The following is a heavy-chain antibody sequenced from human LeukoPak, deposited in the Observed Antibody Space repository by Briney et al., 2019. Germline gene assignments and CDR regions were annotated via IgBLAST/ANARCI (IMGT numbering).Heavy chain of an antibody. Sequence: PGGSLRLSCAASGFTFSSYAMSWVRQAPGEGLEWVSAISGSGGSTYYADSVKGRFTISRDNSKNTLYLQMNSLRAEDTAVYYCAKDRGAYASPYYFDYWGQGTLVTVSS. CDR3: AKDRGAYASPYYFDY. D-gene: IGHD2-21*01. CDR2: ISGSGGST. V-gene: IGHV3-23*01. CDR1: GFTFSSYA. J-gene: IGHJ4*02.